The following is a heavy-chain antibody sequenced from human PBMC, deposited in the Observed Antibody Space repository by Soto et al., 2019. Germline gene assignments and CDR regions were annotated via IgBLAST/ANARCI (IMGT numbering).Heavy chain of an antibody. J-gene: IGHJ4*02. CDR2: IWYDGSNK. V-gene: IGHV3-33*01. CDR1: GFTFSSYG. D-gene: IGHD3-9*01. CDR3: ARGFGYDILTGIFDY. Sequence: QVQLVESGGGVVQPGRSLRLSCAASGFTFSSYGMHWVRQAPGKGLEWVAVIWYDGSNKYYADSVKGRFTISRDNSKNPLYLQMNSLRAEDTAVYYCARGFGYDILTGIFDYWGQGTLVTVSS.